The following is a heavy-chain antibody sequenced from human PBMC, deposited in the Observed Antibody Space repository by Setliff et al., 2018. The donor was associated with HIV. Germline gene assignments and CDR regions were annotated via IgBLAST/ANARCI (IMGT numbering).Heavy chain of an antibody. J-gene: IGHJ6*02. D-gene: IGHD2-21*02. CDR3: ASRGRYCGGDCYPGDNGMDV. CDR1: GSTFSTYD. V-gene: IGHV1-46*01. Sequence: ASVKVSCKASGSTFSTYDINWVRQAPGQGLEWMGIINPSGGSTSYAQKFQGRVTMTRDTSTSTVYMELSSLRSEDTAVYYCASRGRYCGGDCYPGDNGMDVWGQGTTVTVSS. CDR2: INPSGGST.